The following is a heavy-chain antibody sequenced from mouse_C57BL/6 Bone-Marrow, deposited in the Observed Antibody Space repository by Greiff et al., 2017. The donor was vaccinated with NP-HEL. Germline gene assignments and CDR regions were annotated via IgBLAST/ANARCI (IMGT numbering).Heavy chain of an antibody. Sequence: QVQLKESGAELARPGASVKLSCKASGYTFTSYGISWVKQRTGQGLEWIGEIYPRSGNTYYNEKFKGKATLTADKSSSTAYMELRSLTSEDSAVYFCAAPFTTVVAHWYFDVWGTGTTVTVSS. CDR1: GYTFTSYG. D-gene: IGHD1-1*01. V-gene: IGHV1-81*01. J-gene: IGHJ1*03. CDR3: AAPFTTVVAHWYFDV. CDR2: IYPRSGNT.